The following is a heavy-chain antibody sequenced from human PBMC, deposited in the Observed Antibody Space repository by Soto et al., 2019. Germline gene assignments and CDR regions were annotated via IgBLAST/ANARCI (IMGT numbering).Heavy chain of an antibody. CDR3: AKKSLESSGGFGAFVI. Sequence: QVQLVQSGAEVKKPGSSVKVSCKASGGTFSSFAISWIRQAPGQGLEWMGGIIPIFDTSNYAQKFQGRLTINADESTNTVYMELSRARSDDTAVFYCAKKSLESSGGFGAFVIGGQGTMVTVSS. CDR2: IIPIFDTS. V-gene: IGHV1-69*12. D-gene: IGHD2-15*01. CDR1: GGTFSSFA. J-gene: IGHJ3*02.